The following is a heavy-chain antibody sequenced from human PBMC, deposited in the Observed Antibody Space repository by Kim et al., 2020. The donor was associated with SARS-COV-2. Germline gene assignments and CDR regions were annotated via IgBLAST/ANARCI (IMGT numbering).Heavy chain of an antibody. V-gene: IGHV3-30-3*01. D-gene: IGHD2-15*01. CDR3: ARGGRIAPRRVYSYM. CDR2: ISYDGSNK. CDR1: GFTFSSYA. J-gene: IGHJ6*03. Sequence: GGSLRLSCAASGFTFSSYAMHWVRQAPGKGLEWVAVISYDGSNKYYADSVKGRFTISRDNSKNTLYLQMNSLRAEDTAVYYSARGGRIAPRRVYSYM.